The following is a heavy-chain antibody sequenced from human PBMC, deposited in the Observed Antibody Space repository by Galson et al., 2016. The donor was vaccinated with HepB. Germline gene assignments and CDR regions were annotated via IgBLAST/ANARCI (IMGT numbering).Heavy chain of an antibody. Sequence: SLRLSCAASGFTFNNYGMTWVRQPPGKGLEVVSSIRRSGDSTDYADSVKGRFTISRDNSKNTLYLQMNSLRAEDTAVYYCVQGSTAPAVWGKGTAVTVSS. CDR1: GFTFNNYG. D-gene: IGHD2-2*01. V-gene: IGHV3-23*01. CDR2: IRRSGDST. J-gene: IGHJ6*04. CDR3: VQGSTAPAV.